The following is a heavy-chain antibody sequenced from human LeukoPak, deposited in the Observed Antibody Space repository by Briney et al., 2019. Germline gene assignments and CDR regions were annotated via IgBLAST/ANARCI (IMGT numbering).Heavy chain of an antibody. J-gene: IGHJ4*02. CDR2: IKQDGSEK. CDR3: ARDSWTTVTLGEPDY. D-gene: IGHD4-17*01. V-gene: IGHV3-7*01. Sequence: GGSLRLSCAASGFTFSSYWMSWVRQTPGKGLEWVANIKQDGSEKNYVDSVKGRFTISRDNAKNSLYLQMDSLRAGDTAVYYCARDSWTTVTLGEPDYWGQGTLVTVSS. CDR1: GFTFSSYW.